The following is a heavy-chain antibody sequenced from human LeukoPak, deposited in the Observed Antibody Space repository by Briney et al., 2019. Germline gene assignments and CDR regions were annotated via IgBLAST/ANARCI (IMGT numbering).Heavy chain of an antibody. CDR1: GYSISRVYY. V-gene: IGHV4-38-2*01. CDR3: ARQAVAGVSD. D-gene: IGHD6-19*01. J-gene: IGHJ4*02. CDR2: IYHSAST. Sequence: SQTLSLICVLSGYSISRVYYWGCFRQPPESGLELIGSIYHSASTYYNPSLKRRVSFSVDVSINLLSLNLAFFTAVATAVYYCARQAVAGVSDWCQGTLVTVSS.